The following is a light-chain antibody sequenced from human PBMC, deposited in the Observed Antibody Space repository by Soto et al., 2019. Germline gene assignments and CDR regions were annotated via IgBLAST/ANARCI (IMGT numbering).Light chain of an antibody. J-gene: IGKJ5*01. Sequence: EIVVTQSPATLTESPGERPTPSCRASQSLSGNLAWYQQKPGQAPRLLIYDASSRASGIPDRFSGSGSGTDFTLTISRLEPEDFAVYYCQQRSSLPLTFGQGTRLEIK. CDR3: QQRSSLPLT. V-gene: IGKV3D-20*02. CDR2: DAS. CDR1: QSLSGN.